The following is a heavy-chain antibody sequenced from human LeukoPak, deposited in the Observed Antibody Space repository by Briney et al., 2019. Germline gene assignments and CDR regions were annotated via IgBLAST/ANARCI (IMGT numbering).Heavy chain of an antibody. CDR1: GFTFSDYS. V-gene: IGHV3-21*01. D-gene: IGHD2/OR15-2a*01. Sequence: GGSLRLSCAASGFTFSDYSFNWVRQAPGKGLEWVSSISSSSSYKYYADSLKGRFTISRDNAKNSLYLQVNSLRAEDTAVYYCARINNIDNSYHLDFWGHGTLVTVSS. CDR3: ARINNIDNSYHLDF. CDR2: ISSSSSYK. J-gene: IGHJ4*01.